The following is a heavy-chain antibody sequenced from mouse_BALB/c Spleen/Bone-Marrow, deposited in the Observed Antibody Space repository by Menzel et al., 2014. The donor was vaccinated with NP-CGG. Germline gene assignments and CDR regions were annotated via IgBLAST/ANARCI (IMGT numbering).Heavy chain of an antibody. Sequence: QVQLQQSGAELVMPGASVKMSCKASGYTFTDYWMHWVKQRPGQGLEWIGAIDTSASYTSYNQKFKGKATLTVDESSSTAYMQLSSLTSEDSAVYYCARGDWDDAYWGQGTLVTVSA. D-gene: IGHD4-1*01. V-gene: IGHV1-69*01. CDR3: ARGDWDDAY. CDR2: IDTSASYT. J-gene: IGHJ3*01. CDR1: GYTFTDYW.